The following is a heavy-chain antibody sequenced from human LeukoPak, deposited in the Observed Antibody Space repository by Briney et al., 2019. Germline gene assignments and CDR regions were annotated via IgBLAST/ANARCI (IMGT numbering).Heavy chain of an antibody. CDR1: GFTLGSYA. CDR2: ISDTGNT. D-gene: IGHD3-10*01. Sequence: SGGSLRLSCAASGFTLGSYAMSWVRQAPGKGLEWVSAISDTGNTYHADSVKGRFTISRDSSKNTLFLQMNRLRPEDAAVYYCAKDNRAFIMLRGAPSGYWGQGTLVTVSS. J-gene: IGHJ4*02. V-gene: IGHV3-23*01. CDR3: AKDNRAFIMLRGAPSGY.